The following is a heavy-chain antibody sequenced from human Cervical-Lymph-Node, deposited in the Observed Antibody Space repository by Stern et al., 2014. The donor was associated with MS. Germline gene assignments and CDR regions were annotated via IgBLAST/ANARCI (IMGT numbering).Heavy chain of an antibody. CDR1: GVTFSRSA. D-gene: IGHD2-21*01. Sequence: LVDSLPEVRTPGSSVKVSCKASGVTFSRSAITWARQAPGQGFEWLGEFIPMFLTPNYAQKFVGRRTINADQSPTNGVIDLPGIRSEDTAVYYCGREEGSIQAVDVWGQGTLVTVSS. CDR2: FIPMFLTP. V-gene: IGHV1-69*01. J-gene: IGHJ3*01. CDR3: GREEGSIQAVDV.